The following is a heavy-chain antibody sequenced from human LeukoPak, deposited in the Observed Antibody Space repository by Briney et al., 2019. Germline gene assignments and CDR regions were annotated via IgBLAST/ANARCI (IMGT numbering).Heavy chain of an antibody. CDR2: IRYDGSNK. V-gene: IGHV3-30*02. CDR1: GFTFSSYG. D-gene: IGHD3-3*01. Sequence: GGSLRLSCAASGFTFSSYGMHWVRQAPGKGLEWVAFIRYDGSNKYYADSVKGRFTISRDNSKNTLYLQMNSLRAEDTAVYYCAVVLRFLEYLVYWGQGTLVTVSS. CDR3: AVVLRFLEYLVY. J-gene: IGHJ4*02.